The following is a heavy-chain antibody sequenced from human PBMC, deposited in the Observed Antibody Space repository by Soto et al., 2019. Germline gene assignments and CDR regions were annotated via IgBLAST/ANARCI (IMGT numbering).Heavy chain of an antibody. CDR2: INPATGAA. Sequence: QLHLVQSGAVVKKPGASVTVSCSASGYPVTAYYMHWVRQAPGRGLEWMGGINPATGAAKYTQTFQGRVTVTRDTSTSTVFIELGGLTSEDTAVFYCARGGGVGVAGSAAFDMWGQGTLVTVSS. CDR1: GYPVTAYY. D-gene: IGHD3-3*01. CDR3: ARGGGVGVAGSAAFDM. V-gene: IGHV1-2*02. J-gene: IGHJ3*02.